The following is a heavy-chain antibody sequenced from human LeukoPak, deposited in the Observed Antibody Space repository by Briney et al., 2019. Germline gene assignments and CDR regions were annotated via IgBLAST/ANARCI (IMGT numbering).Heavy chain of an antibody. CDR2: IYYRGST. D-gene: IGHD1-1*01. J-gene: IGHJ4*02. Sequence: PSETLSLTCTVSGGSISSYYWSWIRQPPGKGLEWIAYIYYRGSTNYNPSLKSRVTISVDTSKNRFSLKLSSVTAADTAVYYCARRTTGTGPFDYWGQGTLVTVSS. CDR3: ARRTTGTGPFDY. CDR1: GGSISSYY. V-gene: IGHV4-59*08.